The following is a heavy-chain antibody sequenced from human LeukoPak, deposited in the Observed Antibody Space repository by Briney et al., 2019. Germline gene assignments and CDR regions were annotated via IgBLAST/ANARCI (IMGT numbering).Heavy chain of an antibody. Sequence: GGSLRLSCAASGFTFSSYGMHWVRQAPGKGLEWVAVISYDGSNKYYADSVKGRLTISRDNSKNTLYLQMNSLRAEDTAVYDCAKAPSYGSGWYDGQSFHHWGQGTLVAVSS. D-gene: IGHD6-19*01. CDR2: ISYDGSNK. CDR3: AKAPSYGSGWYDGQSFHH. V-gene: IGHV3-30*18. J-gene: IGHJ1*01. CDR1: GFTFSSYG.